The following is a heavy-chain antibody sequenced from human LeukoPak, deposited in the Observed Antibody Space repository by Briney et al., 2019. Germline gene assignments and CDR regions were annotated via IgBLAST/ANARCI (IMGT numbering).Heavy chain of an antibody. D-gene: IGHD4-17*01. V-gene: IGHV4-59*01. CDR3: AGLDYDEAF. Sequence: PSETLSLTCTVSGGSISSYYWSWIRQPPGKGLEWIGYIYYSGSTNYNPSLKSRVTISVDTSKNQFSLKLSSVTAADTAVYYCAGLDYDEAFWGQGTLVTVSS. J-gene: IGHJ4*02. CDR1: GGSISSYY. CDR2: IYYSGST.